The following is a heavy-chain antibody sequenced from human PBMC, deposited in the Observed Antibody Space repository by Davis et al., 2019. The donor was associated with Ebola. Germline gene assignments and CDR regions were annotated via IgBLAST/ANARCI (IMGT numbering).Heavy chain of an antibody. V-gene: IGHV4-30-2*01. J-gene: IGHJ5*02. CDR1: GGSISSGGYS. Sequence: MPSETLSLTCAVSGGSISSGGYSWSWIRQPPGKGLEWIGYIYHSGSTYDNPYLKSRVTISVDTSKSQFSLKLSSVTAADTAVYYCARLKAKGWFDPWGQGTLVTVSS. CDR2: IYHSGST. CDR3: ARLKAKGWFDP.